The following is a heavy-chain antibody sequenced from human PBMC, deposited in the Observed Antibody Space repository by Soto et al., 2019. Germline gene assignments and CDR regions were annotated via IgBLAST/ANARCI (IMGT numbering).Heavy chain of an antibody. Sequence: LSLTCAVYGGSFSGYYWSWIRHPPGKGLEWIGEVNHSGSTNYNPSLKSRVTTSVDTSKNQFSLKLSSVTAADTAVYYCASNSFYDFWSGYYKYYYYGMDVWGQGTTVTVSS. CDR1: GGSFSGYY. D-gene: IGHD3-3*01. J-gene: IGHJ6*02. CDR2: VNHSGST. V-gene: IGHV4-34*01. CDR3: ASNSFYDFWSGYYKYYYYGMDV.